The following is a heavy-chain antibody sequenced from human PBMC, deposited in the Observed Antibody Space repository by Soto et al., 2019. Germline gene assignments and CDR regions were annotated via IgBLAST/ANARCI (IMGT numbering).Heavy chain of an antibody. CDR3: ARGSDGVVVDY. J-gene: IGHJ4*02. Sequence: PSETLSLTCTVSGGSISSYYWSWIRQPPGKGLEWIGYIYYSGSTNYNPSLKSRVTISVDTSKNQFSLKLSSVTAADTAVYYCARGSDGVVVDYWGQGTLVTVSS. CDR2: IYYSGST. V-gene: IGHV4-59*01. CDR1: GGSISSYY. D-gene: IGHD2-21*01.